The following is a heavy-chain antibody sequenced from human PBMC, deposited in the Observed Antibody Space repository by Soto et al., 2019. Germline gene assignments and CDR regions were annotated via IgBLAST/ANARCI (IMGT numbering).Heavy chain of an antibody. V-gene: IGHV4-34*01. CDR2: INHSGST. D-gene: IGHD7-27*01. CDR1: GGSFSGYY. J-gene: IGHJ4*02. Sequence: QVQLQQWGAGLLKPSETLSLTCAVYGGSFSGYYWNWIRQPPGKGLEWIGEINHSGSTNYNPSLKSRVTLSVDTSNNHFSLKLSSVAAADTAVYYCARGWGRIFDYWGQGTLVTVSS. CDR3: ARGWGRIFDY.